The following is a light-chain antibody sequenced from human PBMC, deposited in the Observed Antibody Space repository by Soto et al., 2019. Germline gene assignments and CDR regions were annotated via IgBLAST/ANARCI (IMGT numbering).Light chain of an antibody. V-gene: IGKV3-11*01. CDR3: QQRGNGPTIT. Sequence: EIVLTQSPATLSLSPGERATLSCRASQSVSSYLAWYQQKPGQAPRLLIYDASNRATDIPARFSGSGSGTDFTLTISTLEPEDFAVYYCQQRGNGPTITLGQGTRLEIK. CDR1: QSVSSY. J-gene: IGKJ5*01. CDR2: DAS.